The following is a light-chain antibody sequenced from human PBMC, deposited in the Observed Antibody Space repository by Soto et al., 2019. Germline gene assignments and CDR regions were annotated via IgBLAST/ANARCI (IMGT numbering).Light chain of an antibody. Sequence: DIQMTQYPSSMSASVGARVTSTCQASKDISDYLNWYQQKPEKSPKLLIDDASNLETRVPSRFSGSGSGTVFTFTITSLHPEDMATYYCQQYDNLPWTVGQGTKVDIK. CDR3: QQYDNLPWT. J-gene: IGKJ1*01. CDR2: DAS. CDR1: KDISDY. V-gene: IGKV1-33*01.